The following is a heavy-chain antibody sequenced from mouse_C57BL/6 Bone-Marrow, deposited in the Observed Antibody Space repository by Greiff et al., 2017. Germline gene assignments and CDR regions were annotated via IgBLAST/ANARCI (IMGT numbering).Heavy chain of an antibody. CDR2: ISPGSGST. CDR1: GYTFPSYW. Sequence: QVQLQQPGAELVKPGASVKMSCKASGYTFPSYWITWVKQRPGQGLEWIGDISPGSGSTNYNEKFKSKATLTVDTSSSTAYMQLSSLTSEDSAVYYCARPYYSNYWYFDVWGTGTTVTVSS. CDR3: ARPYYSNYWYFDV. J-gene: IGHJ1*03. D-gene: IGHD2-5*01. V-gene: IGHV1-55*01.